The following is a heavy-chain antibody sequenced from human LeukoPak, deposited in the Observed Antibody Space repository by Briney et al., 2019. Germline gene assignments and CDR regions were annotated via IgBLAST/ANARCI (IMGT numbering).Heavy chain of an antibody. CDR2: IYYSGST. CDR1: GGSISSYY. J-gene: IGHJ4*02. D-gene: IGHD3-22*01. CDR3: ARRAKYYYDSSGYYFTH. Sequence: PSETLSLTCTVSGGSISSYYWSWIRQPPGKGLEWIGYIYYSGSTNYNPSLKSRVTISVDTSKNQFSLKLSSVTAADTAVYYCARRAKYYYDSSGYYFTHWGQGTLVTVSS. V-gene: IGHV4-59*01.